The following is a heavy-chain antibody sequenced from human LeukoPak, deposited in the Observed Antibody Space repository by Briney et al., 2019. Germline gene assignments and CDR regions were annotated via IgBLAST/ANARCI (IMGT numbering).Heavy chain of an antibody. CDR1: GFTFSSYA. Sequence: GGSLRLSCAASGFTFSSYAMSWVRQAPGKGLVWVSRINSDGSNTNYADSVKGRFTISGDNAKNTLYLQMNSLRAEDTAVYYCARDPWGGTLDYWGQGTLVTVSS. D-gene: IGHD3-16*01. CDR3: ARDPWGGTLDY. J-gene: IGHJ4*02. CDR2: INSDGSNT. V-gene: IGHV3-74*01.